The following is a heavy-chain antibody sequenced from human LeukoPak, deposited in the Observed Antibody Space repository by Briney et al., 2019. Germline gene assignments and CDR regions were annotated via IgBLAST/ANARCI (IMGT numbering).Heavy chain of an antibody. V-gene: IGHV5-51*01. Sequence: GESLKISCKGSGYRFTNYWIGWVRQMPGKGLEWRGLIYPGDSDTRYSPSFQGQVTISADKSITTAYLQWSSLKASDTAIYYCAIGGDSSTSCYRCFNYWGQGTLVTVSS. CDR1: GYRFTNYW. D-gene: IGHD2-2*02. J-gene: IGHJ4*02. CDR3: AIGGDSSTSCYRCFNY. CDR2: IYPGDSDT.